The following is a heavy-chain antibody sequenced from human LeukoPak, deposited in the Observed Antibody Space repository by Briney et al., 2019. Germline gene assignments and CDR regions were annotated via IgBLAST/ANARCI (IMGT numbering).Heavy chain of an antibody. D-gene: IGHD3-10*01. Sequence: ASVKVSCKTSGYTFTDYDITWVRQAPGQGLEWMGRVSPYNGNTYYSQRFQDRVIITKDTSTGTAYMDLRDLRTDDTAMYYCARNGRVRRVVKDLFEYWAQGTLVAVSS. J-gene: IGHJ4*02. V-gene: IGHV1-18*01. CDR3: ARNGRVRRVVKDLFEY. CDR1: GYTFTDYD. CDR2: VSPYNGNT.